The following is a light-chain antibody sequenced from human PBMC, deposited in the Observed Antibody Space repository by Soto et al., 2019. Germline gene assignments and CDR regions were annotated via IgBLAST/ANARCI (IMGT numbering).Light chain of an antibody. J-gene: IGKJ1*01. CDR2: AAS. CDR1: QGINSF. Sequence: DIQMTQSPSSLSASVGDRVTITCRASQGINSFLAWYQQKPGKVPKLLIYAASTLQSGVPPRFRGSGSGTDFTLTINSLQPEDVATYYCQKYNSAPRTFGQGTKVDIK. CDR3: QKYNSAPRT. V-gene: IGKV1-27*01.